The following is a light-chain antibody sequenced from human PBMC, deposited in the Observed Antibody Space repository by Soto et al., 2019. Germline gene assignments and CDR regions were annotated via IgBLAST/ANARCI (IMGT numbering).Light chain of an antibody. V-gene: IGKV3-20*01. CDR1: QSVSSNY. CDR3: QQYGSSPPLT. J-gene: IGKJ4*01. CDR2: GAS. Sequence: EIVLTQSPGTLSLSPGERATLSCRASQSVSSNYLAWYQQKPGQAPRLLIYGASSRATGIPDRFSGSGSGTDFTLTISRLEPEDFVVYYCQQYGSSPPLTFGGGTKVGIK.